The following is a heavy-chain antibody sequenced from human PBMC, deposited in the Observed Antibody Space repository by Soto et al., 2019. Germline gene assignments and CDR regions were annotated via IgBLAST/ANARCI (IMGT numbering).Heavy chain of an antibody. CDR3: ARDCSSSSCYGRAFDV. CDR2: IYHSGSI. J-gene: IGHJ3*01. CDR1: SGSISSTNW. D-gene: IGHD2-2*01. V-gene: IGHV4-4*02. Sequence: LSLTCAVSSGSISSTNWWSWVRQSPGKGLEWIGEIYHSGSINYNPSLKSRVTMSVDKSKNQFSLKLSSVTAADTAVYYCARDCSSSSCYGRAFDVWGQGTMVTVSS.